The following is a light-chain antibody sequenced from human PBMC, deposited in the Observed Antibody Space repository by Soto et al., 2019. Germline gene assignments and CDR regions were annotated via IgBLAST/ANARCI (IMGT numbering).Light chain of an antibody. CDR2: DAS. V-gene: IGKV3-11*02. CDR1: QDVSIF. CDR3: QQRSTWLYT. Sequence: TQSPSTLSASVGDRVTLSCKASQDVSIFLAWYQQKPGQAPRLLIHDASNRATGVPARFSGSGSGRDFTLTITSLEPEDFAVYYCQQRSTWLYTFGQGTKLEV. J-gene: IGKJ2*01.